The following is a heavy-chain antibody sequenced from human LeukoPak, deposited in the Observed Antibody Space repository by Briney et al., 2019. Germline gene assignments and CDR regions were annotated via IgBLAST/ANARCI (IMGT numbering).Heavy chain of an antibody. Sequence: SETLSLTCTVSGGSISSYYWGWIRQPPGKGLEWIGSNYYSGSTYYNPSLKSRVTISVDTSKNQFSLKLSSVTAADTAVYYCVRRLIVVVPAATGDFDYWGQGTLVTVSS. J-gene: IGHJ4*02. CDR2: NYYSGST. CDR1: GGSISSYY. D-gene: IGHD2-2*01. V-gene: IGHV4-39*01. CDR3: VRRLIVVVPAATGDFDY.